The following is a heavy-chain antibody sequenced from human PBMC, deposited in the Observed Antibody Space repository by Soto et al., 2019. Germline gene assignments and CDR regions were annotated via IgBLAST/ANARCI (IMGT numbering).Heavy chain of an antibody. J-gene: IGHJ6*02. CDR3: ARETYYDFWSGPYFGMDV. CDR1: GFTFSSYA. CDR2: ISDDGINK. V-gene: IGHV3-30-3*01. D-gene: IGHD3-3*01. Sequence: QVQLVEPGGGVVQPGRSLRLTCAASGFTFSSYAMHWVRQAPGKGLEWVAVISDDGINKYYADSVKGRFTISRDNSKNTLYLQMNSLRAEDTAVYYCARETYYDFWSGPYFGMDVWRQGTTVTVSS.